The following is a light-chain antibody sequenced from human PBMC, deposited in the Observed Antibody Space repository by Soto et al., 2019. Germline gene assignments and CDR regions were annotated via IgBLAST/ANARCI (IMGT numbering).Light chain of an antibody. CDR2: WAA. Sequence: DIVMTQSSDSLAVSLGESATINCKSSQSVLYNSNNKNYLAWYQQKPGHTPKLLIYWAAMRESGVPDRFSGSGSGTDFTLTISSLQAEDVAVYYCQQYYSIPYTFGQGTKLEIK. V-gene: IGKV4-1*01. CDR3: QQYYSIPYT. CDR1: QSVLYNSNNKNY. J-gene: IGKJ2*01.